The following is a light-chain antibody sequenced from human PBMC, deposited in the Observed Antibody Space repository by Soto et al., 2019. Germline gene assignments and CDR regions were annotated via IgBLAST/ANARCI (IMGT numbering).Light chain of an antibody. J-gene: IGKJ4*01. CDR3: QQSRSTPPFT. CDR1: QSISTT. Sequence: DIELTQSPSSLSASVGDRVTITCRASQSISTTLNWYQQRPGKAPKLLIYAASTLYGGVPSRFSGGGSGTDFTLTLNGLQPEDFATYYCQQSRSTPPFTFGGGTRV. V-gene: IGKV1-39*01. CDR2: AAS.